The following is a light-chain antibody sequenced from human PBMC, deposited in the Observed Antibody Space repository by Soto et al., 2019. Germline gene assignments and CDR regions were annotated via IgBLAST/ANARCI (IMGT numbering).Light chain of an antibody. CDR2: GAS. Sequence: EIVLTQSPDTLSLSPGERATLSCRASQSVTSKYLAWYQQKPGQAPRLLIHGASNRATGIPDRFSGSGSGTDYTLTISRLEPEDFALYYCQQYGSSVQFGGGTKVEIK. CDR1: QSVTSKY. CDR3: QQYGSSVQ. V-gene: IGKV3-20*01. J-gene: IGKJ4*02.